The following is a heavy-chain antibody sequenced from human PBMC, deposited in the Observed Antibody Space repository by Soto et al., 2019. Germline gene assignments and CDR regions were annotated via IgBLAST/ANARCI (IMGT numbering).Heavy chain of an antibody. Sequence: GASVKVSCKASGYTFTSYGISWVRQAPGQGLEWMGWISAYNGNTNYAQKLQGRVTMTTDTSTSTAYMELRSLRSDDTAVYYCASGALGYCIGGSCYSGSYYYGMDVWGQGTTVTSP. J-gene: IGHJ6*02. V-gene: IGHV1-18*01. CDR3: ASGALGYCIGGSCYSGSYYYGMDV. CDR2: ISAYNGNT. CDR1: GYTFTSYG. D-gene: IGHD2-15*01.